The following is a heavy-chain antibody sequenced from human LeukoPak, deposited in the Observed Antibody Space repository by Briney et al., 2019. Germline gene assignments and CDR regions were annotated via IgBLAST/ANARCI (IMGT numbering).Heavy chain of an antibody. Sequence: SVKVSCKASGFTFTSSAMQWVRQARVQRLEWIGWIVVGSGNTNYAQKFQERVTITRDMSTSTAYMELSSLRSEDTAVYYCARGRSSGWYRYYYYYYMDVWGKGATVTVSS. J-gene: IGHJ6*03. CDR3: ARGRSSGWYRYYYYYYMDV. CDR2: IVVGSGNT. D-gene: IGHD6-19*01. CDR1: GFTFTSSA. V-gene: IGHV1-58*02.